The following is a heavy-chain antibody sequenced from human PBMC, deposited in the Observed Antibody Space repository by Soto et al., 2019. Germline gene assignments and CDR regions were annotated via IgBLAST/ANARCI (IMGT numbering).Heavy chain of an antibody. D-gene: IGHD3-3*01. J-gene: IGHJ4*02. CDR2: VSASGLNT. CDR1: GFTFSTYA. Sequence: PGGSLRLSCAASGFTFSTYAMAWVRQAPGKGLEWVSGVSASGLNTDYADPVKGRFYISRDNSKNTVSLHMNSLRAEDTAVYFCARVQVQDLENIFDYWGQGTLVTVSS. V-gene: IGHV3-23*01. CDR3: ARVQVQDLENIFDY.